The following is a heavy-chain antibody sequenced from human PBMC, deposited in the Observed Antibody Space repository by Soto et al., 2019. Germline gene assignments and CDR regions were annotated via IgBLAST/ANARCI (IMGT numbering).Heavy chain of an antibody. V-gene: IGHV3-21*01. Sequence: EVQLVESGGGLVKPGGSLRLSCAASGFTFSSYSMNWVRQAPGKGLEWVSSISSSSSYIYYADSVKGRFTISRDNAKNSLYLQMNSLRAEDTAVYYCARATYYGSGSLTLDVWGKGTTVTVSS. CDR1: GFTFSSYS. CDR3: ARATYYGSGSLTLDV. J-gene: IGHJ6*04. CDR2: ISSSSSYI. D-gene: IGHD3-10*01.